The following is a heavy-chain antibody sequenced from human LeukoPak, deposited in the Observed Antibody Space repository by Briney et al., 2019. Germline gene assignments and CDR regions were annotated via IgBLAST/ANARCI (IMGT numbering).Heavy chain of an antibody. CDR2: INHSGNA. D-gene: IGHD4-17*01. V-gene: IGHV4-34*01. CDR1: GGSISSYY. Sequence: SETLSLTCTVSGGSISSYYWSWIRQPPGKGLEWIGEINHSGNANYNPSLKSRVTISLDMSENHFSLKLTSVTAADTAVYYCARGQGTVTTHWGQGTLVTVSS. J-gene: IGHJ4*02. CDR3: ARGQGTVTTH.